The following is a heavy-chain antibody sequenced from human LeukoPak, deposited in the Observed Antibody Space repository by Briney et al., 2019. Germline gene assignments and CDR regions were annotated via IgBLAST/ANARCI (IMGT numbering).Heavy chain of an antibody. CDR2: FYTSGNT. V-gene: IGHV4-4*07. Sequence: SETLSLTCTVSGGSISNYYWSWVRQPAGKGLEWIGRFYTSGNTNYNPSLKSRVAMSVDTSKNQFSLKLTSVTPADTAVYYCARGGIVGSRTNWFDPWGQGILVTVSS. CDR1: GGSISNYY. D-gene: IGHD1-26*01. CDR3: ARGGIVGSRTNWFDP. J-gene: IGHJ5*02.